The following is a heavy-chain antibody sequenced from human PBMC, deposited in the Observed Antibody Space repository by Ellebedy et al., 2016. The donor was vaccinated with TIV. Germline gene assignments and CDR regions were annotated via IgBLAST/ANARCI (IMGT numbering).Heavy chain of an antibody. D-gene: IGHD5-24*01. J-gene: IGHJ5*02. CDR1: GYSFTSHG. CDR2: VTAYNRDT. CDR3: ARGAMALS. Sequence: AASVKVSCKASGYSFTSHGITWVRQAPGQGLQWMGWVTAYNRDTYYAQNFQGRVTFTTDTSSSTAYLELRSLTSNDTGVYYCARGAMALSWGQGNLVTVSS. V-gene: IGHV1-18*01.